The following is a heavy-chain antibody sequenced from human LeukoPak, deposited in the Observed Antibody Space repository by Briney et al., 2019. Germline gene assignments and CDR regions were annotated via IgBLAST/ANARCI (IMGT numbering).Heavy chain of an antibody. J-gene: IGHJ4*02. CDR3: ARGGVGRGIALAADY. D-gene: IGHD6-19*01. CDR2: INPSGGST. CDR1: GYTFTSYY. V-gene: IGHV1-46*03. Sequence: ASVKVSCKASGYTFTSYYMHWVRQAPGQGLEWMGMINPSGGSTSYAQKFQGRVTMTRGTSTSTVYMELSSLRSEDTAVYYCARGGVGRGIALAADYWSQGTLVTVSS.